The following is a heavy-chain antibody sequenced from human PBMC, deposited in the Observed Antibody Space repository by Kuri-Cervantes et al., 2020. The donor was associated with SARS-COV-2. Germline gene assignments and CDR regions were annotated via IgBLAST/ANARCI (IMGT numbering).Heavy chain of an antibody. CDR3: ARSSWDYTYDAFDI. J-gene: IGHJ3*02. V-gene: IGHV4-39*01. D-gene: IGHD7-27*01. CDR2: IYYSGST. CDR1: GGSFSGYY. Sequence: SQTLSLTCAVYGGSFSGYYWGWIRQPPGKGLEWIGSIYYSGSTYYNPSLKSRVTISVDTSKNQFSLKLSSVTAADTAVYYCARSSWDYTYDAFDIWGQGTMVTVSS.